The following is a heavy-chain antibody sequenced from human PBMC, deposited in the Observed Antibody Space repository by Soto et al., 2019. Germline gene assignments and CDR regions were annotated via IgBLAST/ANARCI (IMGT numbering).Heavy chain of an antibody. J-gene: IGHJ5*01. CDR3: GRRIGNSWLDS. V-gene: IGHV6-1*01. CDR1: GDSVSSSSVT. Sequence: HSQTLSLTCAISGDSVSSSSVTWNWIRQSPSRGLEWLGRTYYRSKWYNDYAESVKSRITINPDTSNNQLSLHLNSVTPDDTAVYYCGRRIGNSWLDSWGQGTLVTVSS. CDR2: TYYRSKWYN.